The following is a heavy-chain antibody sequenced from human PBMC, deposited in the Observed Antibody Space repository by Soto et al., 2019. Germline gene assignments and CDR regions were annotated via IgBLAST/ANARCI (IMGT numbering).Heavy chain of an antibody. J-gene: IGHJ4*02. CDR1: GFNFGNSV. V-gene: IGHV3-23*01. Sequence: HPGGSLRLSCAASGFNFGNSVMSWVRQTPGRGLEWVSAISGGGGTTYYADSVKGRFTISRDNSRNTLYLQMNSLRADDTAVYYCAKDQGFYYGSGSYSDCWGQGTLVTVSS. CDR3: AKDQGFYYGSGSYSDC. D-gene: IGHD3-10*01. CDR2: ISGGGGTT.